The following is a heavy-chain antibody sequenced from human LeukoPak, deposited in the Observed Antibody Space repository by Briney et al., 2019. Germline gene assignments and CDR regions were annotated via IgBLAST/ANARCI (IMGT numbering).Heavy chain of an antibody. Sequence: GGSLRLSCAASGFTFSSYAMHWVRQAPGKGLEWVAVISYDGSNKYYADSVKGRFTISRDNSKNTLYLQMNSLRAEDTAVYYCVREPHHYYYDSSGYYAYDAFDIWGQGTMVTVSS. CDR2: ISYDGSNK. V-gene: IGHV3-30-3*01. D-gene: IGHD3-22*01. CDR1: GFTFSSYA. J-gene: IGHJ3*02. CDR3: VREPHHYYYDSSGYYAYDAFDI.